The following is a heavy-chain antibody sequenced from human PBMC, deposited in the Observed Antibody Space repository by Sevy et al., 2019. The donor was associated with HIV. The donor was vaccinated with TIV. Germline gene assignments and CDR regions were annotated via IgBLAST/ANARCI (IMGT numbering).Heavy chain of an antibody. CDR2: ISSSSSYI. CDR3: ARDHEPGGDAFDI. J-gene: IGHJ3*02. CDR1: GFTFSSYS. Sequence: GGSLRLSCAASGFTFSSYSMNWVRQAPGKGLEWVSSISSSSSYIYYADSVKGRFTISRDNAKNSLYLQMNSLRAEDTAVYYCARDHEPGGDAFDIWGQGTMVTVS. D-gene: IGHD3-10*01. V-gene: IGHV3-21*01.